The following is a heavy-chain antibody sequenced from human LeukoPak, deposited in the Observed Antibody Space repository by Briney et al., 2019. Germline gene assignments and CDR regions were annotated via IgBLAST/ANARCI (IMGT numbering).Heavy chain of an antibody. CDR3: ARDSVVRGVHYGMDV. J-gene: IGHJ6*02. V-gene: IGHV3-21*01. CDR2: ISSSSSYI. Sequence: GGALRLSCAASGFTFSSYSMNWVRPAPGKGRTWVSSISSSSSYIYYADSVKGRFNISRDNAKNSLYLQMNSLRAEDTAVYYCARDSVVRGVHYGMDVWGQGTTVTVSS. D-gene: IGHD3-10*01. CDR1: GFTFSSYS.